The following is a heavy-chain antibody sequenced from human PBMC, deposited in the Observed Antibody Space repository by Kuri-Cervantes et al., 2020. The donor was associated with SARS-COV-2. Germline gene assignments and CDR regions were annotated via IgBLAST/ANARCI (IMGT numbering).Heavy chain of an antibody. D-gene: IGHD4-11*01. J-gene: IGHJ6*03. CDR3: ARVVGSTVTTLFLGYYYYYMDV. Sequence: LSLTCAASGFTFSSYWMSWVRQAPGKGLEWVANIKQDGSEKYYVDSVKGRFTISRDNAKNSLYLQMNSLRAEDTAVYYCARVVGSTVTTLFLGYYYYYMDVWGKGTTVTDSS. V-gene: IGHV3-7*01. CDR1: GFTFSSYW. CDR2: IKQDGSEK.